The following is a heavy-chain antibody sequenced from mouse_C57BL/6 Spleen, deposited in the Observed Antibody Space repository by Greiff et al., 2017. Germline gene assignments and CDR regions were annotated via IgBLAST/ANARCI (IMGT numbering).Heavy chain of an antibody. D-gene: IGHD2-3*01. J-gene: IGHJ1*03. CDR2: INYDGSST. V-gene: IGHV5-16*01. Sequence: EVKLVESEGGLVQPGSSMKLSCTASGFTFSDYYMAWVRQVPEKGLEWVANINYDGSSTYYLDSLKSRFIISRDNAKNILYLQMSSLKSEDTATYYCARVDGYYPDWYFDVWGTGTTVTVSS. CDR1: GFTFSDYY. CDR3: ARVDGYYPDWYFDV.